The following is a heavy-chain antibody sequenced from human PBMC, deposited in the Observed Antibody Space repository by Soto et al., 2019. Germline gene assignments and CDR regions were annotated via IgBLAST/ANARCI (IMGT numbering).Heavy chain of an antibody. Sequence: SETLSLTCTVSGGSISSGGYYWSWIRQHPGKGLEWIGYIYYSGSTYYNPSLKSRVTISVDTSKNQFSLKLSSVTAADTAVYYCARDSGATMVRGVIIARAFDIWRQGTMVTVSS. J-gene: IGHJ3*02. CDR1: GGSISSGGYY. V-gene: IGHV4-31*03. CDR3: ARDSGATMVRGVIIARAFDI. D-gene: IGHD3-10*01. CDR2: IYYSGST.